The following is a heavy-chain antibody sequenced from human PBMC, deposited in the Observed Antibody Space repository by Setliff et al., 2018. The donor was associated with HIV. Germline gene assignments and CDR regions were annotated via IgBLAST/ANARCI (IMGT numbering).Heavy chain of an antibody. Sequence: PSETLSLTCAVSGGSISSSSYFWGWIRQPPGKGLEWIGSIYYSGTTYYNPSLKSRVTISVDTSKNQFSLKLTSVTAADTAVYYCAREIQFSATTYYYYYMDDWGRGTTVTVSS. J-gene: IGHJ6*03. CDR3: AREIQFSATTYYYYYMDD. CDR1: GGSISSSSYF. CDR2: IYYSGTT. D-gene: IGHD5-18*01. V-gene: IGHV4-39*07.